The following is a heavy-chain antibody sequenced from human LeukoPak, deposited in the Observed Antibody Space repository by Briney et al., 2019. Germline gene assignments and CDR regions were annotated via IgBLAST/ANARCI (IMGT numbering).Heavy chain of an antibody. V-gene: IGHV3-30-3*01. CDR3: ARDYYPLTMIVVELYY. J-gene: IGHJ4*02. CDR2: ISYDGSNK. CDR1: GFTFSSYA. Sequence: GRSLRLSCAASGFTFSSYAMHWVRQAPGKGLEWVAVISYDGSNKYYADSVKGRFTISRDNAKNSLYLQMNSLRAEDTAVYYCARDYYPLTMIVVELYYWGQGTLVTVSS. D-gene: IGHD3-22*01.